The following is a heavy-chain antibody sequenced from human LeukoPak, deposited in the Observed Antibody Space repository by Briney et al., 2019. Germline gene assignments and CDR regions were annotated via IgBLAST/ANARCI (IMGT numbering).Heavy chain of an antibody. V-gene: IGHV3-7*01. CDR3: AKRMGPSIAAADLDY. CDR1: GFTFSNSW. Sequence: GGSLRLSCIASGFTFSNSWMTWVRQAPGKGLEWVANIKEDGSDKHYVDSVKRRFTISRDNAKNSLYLQMNRLRAEDTAVYYCAKRMGPSIAAADLDYWGQGTLVTVSP. CDR2: IKEDGSDK. D-gene: IGHD6-13*01. J-gene: IGHJ4*02.